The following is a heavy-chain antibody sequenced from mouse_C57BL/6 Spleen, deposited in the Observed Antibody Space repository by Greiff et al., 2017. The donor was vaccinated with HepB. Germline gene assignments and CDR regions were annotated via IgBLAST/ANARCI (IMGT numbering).Heavy chain of an antibody. CDR2: ISSGSSTI. D-gene: IGHD1-1*01. CDR1: GFTFSDYG. J-gene: IGHJ2*01. CDR3: ARTAVTTVVALDY. V-gene: IGHV5-17*01. Sequence: EVKVVESGGGLVKPGGSLKLSCAASGFTFSDYGMHWVRQAPEKGLEWVAYISSGSSTIYYADTVKGRFTISRDNAKNTLFLQMTSLRSEDTAMYYCARTAVTTVVALDYWGQGTTLTVSS.